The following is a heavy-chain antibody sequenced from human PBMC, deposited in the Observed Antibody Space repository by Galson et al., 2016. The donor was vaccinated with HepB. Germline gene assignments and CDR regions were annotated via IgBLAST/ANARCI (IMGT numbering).Heavy chain of an antibody. J-gene: IGHJ4*02. CDR2: TFXXXKWXT. CDR1: GDSVSSDSAA. CDR3: ARGLPGFYFSS. Sequence: CAISGDSVSSDSAAXNWIRQXPSRXXXWLXXTFXXXKWXTXYAVSVRSRLTISPDTSKNQFSLQLNSVTPEDTAVYYCARGLPGFYFSSWGQGTLVTVSS. V-gene: IGHV6-1*01. D-gene: IGHD2-15*01.